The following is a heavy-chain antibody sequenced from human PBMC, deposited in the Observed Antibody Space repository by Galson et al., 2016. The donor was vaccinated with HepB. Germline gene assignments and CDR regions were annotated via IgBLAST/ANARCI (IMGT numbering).Heavy chain of an antibody. CDR1: GFTLRDHY. CDR2: IRNTA. J-gene: IGHJ4*02. V-gene: IGHV3-72*01. CDR3: ARGAGQYIFDF. Sequence: SLRLSCAASGFTLRDHYMDWVRQAPGKGLECVARIRNTAEYAPSVTGRFTISRDDSKNSLYLHMNNLKTEDTAVYYCARGAGQYIFDFWGRGTLVTVSA. D-gene: IGHD2/OR15-2a*01.